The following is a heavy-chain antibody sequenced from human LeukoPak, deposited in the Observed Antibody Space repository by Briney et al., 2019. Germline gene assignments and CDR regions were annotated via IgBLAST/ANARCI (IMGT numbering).Heavy chain of an antibody. J-gene: IGHJ4*02. CDR3: ARHFGTGDNFDY. Sequence: ASVKVSCKAFGYTFTNNDIHWVRQATGQGLEWMGWMHPNSDDTGYAQKFQGRVTMTRNTSISTAYMELSSLRPEDTAVYYCARHFGTGDNFDYWGQGTLLIVSS. CDR1: GYTFTNND. V-gene: IGHV1-8*01. CDR2: MHPNSDDT. D-gene: IGHD1-1*01.